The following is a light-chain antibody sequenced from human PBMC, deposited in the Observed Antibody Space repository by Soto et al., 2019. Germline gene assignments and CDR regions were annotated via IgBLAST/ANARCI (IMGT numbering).Light chain of an antibody. CDR3: QSYDTSNRWV. CDR2: DDN. Sequence: NFMLTQPHSVSESPGKTVTISCTRSSGSIASNYVQWYQQRPGSAPTTVIYDDNQRPSGVPDRFSGSIDSSSNSASLTISGLKTEDESDYYCQSYDTSNRWVFGGGTQLTVL. V-gene: IGLV6-57*04. CDR1: SGSIASNY. J-gene: IGLJ2*01.